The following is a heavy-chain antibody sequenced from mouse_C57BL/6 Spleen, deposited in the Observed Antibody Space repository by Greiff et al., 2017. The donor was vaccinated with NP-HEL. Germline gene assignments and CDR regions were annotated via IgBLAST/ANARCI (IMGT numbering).Heavy chain of an antibody. CDR3: ARRYGNYEGFDY. CDR1: GYTFSSYW. D-gene: IGHD2-1*01. Sequence: QVQLQQPGAELVRPGSSVKLSCKASGYTFSSYWMDWVKQRPGQGLEWIGNIYPSDSETHYNQKFKDKATLTVDKSSSTAYMQLSSLTSEDSAVYYCARRYGNYEGFDYWGQGTTLTVSS. V-gene: IGHV1-61*01. J-gene: IGHJ2*01. CDR2: IYPSDSET.